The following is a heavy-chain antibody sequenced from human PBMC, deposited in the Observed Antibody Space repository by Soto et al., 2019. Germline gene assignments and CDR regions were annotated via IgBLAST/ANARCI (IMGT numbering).Heavy chain of an antibody. CDR1: GVSISSHEW. D-gene: IGHD2-2*01. V-gene: IGHV4-4*02. CDR2: SHQSGNT. CDR3: ATRDANKFY. J-gene: IGHJ4*02. Sequence: QVQLEESGPGLVKPSGTLSLTCAVSGVSISSHEWWTLFRQPPGKGLEWIGESHQSGNTHYNSSLDSRVTISVDKSKNLFSLNLPSVTVAETALYYCATRDANKFYWGRGTLVTVSS.